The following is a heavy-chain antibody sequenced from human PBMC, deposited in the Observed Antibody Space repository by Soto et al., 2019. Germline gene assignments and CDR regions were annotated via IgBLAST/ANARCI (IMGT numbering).Heavy chain of an antibody. CDR3: ARNGEGTPPDCIVSWLDP. J-gene: IGHJ5*02. CDR2: IYYSGST. V-gene: IGHV4-31*03. CDR1: GGSISRGGYY. Sequence: PSETLSLTCTVSGGSISRGGYYWSWIRQHPGKGLEWIGYIYYSGSTYYNPSLKSRVTISVDTSKNQFSLKLTSVTAADTAVYFCARNGEGTPPDCIVSWLDPWGPGTLVTVSS. D-gene: IGHD3-10*01.